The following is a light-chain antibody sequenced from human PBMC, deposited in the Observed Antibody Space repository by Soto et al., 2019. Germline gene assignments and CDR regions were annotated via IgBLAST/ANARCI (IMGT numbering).Light chain of an antibody. J-gene: IGKJ2*01. CDR1: QSISNR. CDR3: QQYNSYSYT. V-gene: IGKV1-5*01. CDR2: DAS. Sequence: DIQMTQSPSTLSASLVDRXHIXERASQSISNRLAWYQQRPGKAPKYLIYDASTLDSGAPSRFSGSGSGTEFTLTISSLQPDDFATYYCQQYNSYSYTFGQGTKVDI.